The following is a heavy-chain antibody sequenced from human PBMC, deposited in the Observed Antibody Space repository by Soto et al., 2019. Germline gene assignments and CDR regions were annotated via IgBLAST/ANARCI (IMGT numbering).Heavy chain of an antibody. D-gene: IGHD4-17*01. J-gene: IGHJ6*01. V-gene: IGHV3-66*01. CDR2: IYSGGST. CDR1: GFTVSSNY. CDR3: AREFYTSIYGEGYYYYYGMDV. Sequence: EVQLVESGGGLVQPGGSLRLSCAASGFTVSSNYMSWVRQAPGKGLEWVSVIYSGGSTYYADSVKGRFTISRDNSKNTLYLQMNSLRAEDTAVYYCAREFYTSIYGEGYYYYYGMDVW.